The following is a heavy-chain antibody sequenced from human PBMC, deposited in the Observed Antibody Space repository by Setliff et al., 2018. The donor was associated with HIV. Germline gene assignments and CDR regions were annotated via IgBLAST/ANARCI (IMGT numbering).Heavy chain of an antibody. V-gene: IGHV4-59*08. CDR3: ARHYPRSDDAFDI. CDR2: IYYTGNT. J-gene: IGHJ3*02. CDR1: GGSISSYY. D-gene: IGHD6-19*01. Sequence: SETLSLTFTVSGGSISSYYWSWIRQSPGQGLEWIGYIYYTGNTNYNPSLKSRVTISVDTSKNQFSLKMSSVTAADTAVYYCARHYPRSDDAFDIWGQGTRVTVS.